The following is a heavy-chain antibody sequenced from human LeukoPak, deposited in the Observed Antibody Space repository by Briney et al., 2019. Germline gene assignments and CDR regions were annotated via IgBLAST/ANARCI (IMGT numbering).Heavy chain of an antibody. V-gene: IGHV3-53*01. CDR2: IYSGGST. D-gene: IGHD3-10*01. Sequence: GGSLRLSCAASGFTVSSNYMSWVRQAPGKGLEWVSVIYSGGSTYYADSVKGRFTISRDNSKNTLYLQMNSLRAEDTAVYYCARGGITIRVDAFDIWGQGTMVTVSS. J-gene: IGHJ3*02. CDR3: ARGGITIRVDAFDI. CDR1: GFTVSSNY.